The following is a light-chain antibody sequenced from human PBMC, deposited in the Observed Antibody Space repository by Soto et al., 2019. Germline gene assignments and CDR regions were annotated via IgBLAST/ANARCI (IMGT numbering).Light chain of an antibody. CDR1: STNIASNT. Sequence: QSVLTQPPSASGTPGQRVTISCSGSSTNIASNTVNWYQQLPGTAPKLLIYSNNQRPPGVPDRFSGSKSGTSASLAISGLQSEDEADYYCEAWDDSLNGPVFGGGTQLTVL. CDR3: EAWDDSLNGPV. CDR2: SNN. V-gene: IGLV1-44*01. J-gene: IGLJ3*02.